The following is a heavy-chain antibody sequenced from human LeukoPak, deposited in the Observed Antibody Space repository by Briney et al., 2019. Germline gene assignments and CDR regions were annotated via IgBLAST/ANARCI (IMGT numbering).Heavy chain of an antibody. CDR2: ISYDGSNK. V-gene: IGHV3-30*03. CDR1: GFSFSDFG. Sequence: PGGSLRLSCAASGFSFSDFGMHWVCQASGKGLEWVAVISYDGSNKYYADSVKGRFTISRDNSKNTLYLQMNSLRAEDTAVYYCAITIGYCSGGSCPDYWGQGTLVTVSS. J-gene: IGHJ4*02. CDR3: AITIGYCSGGSCPDY. D-gene: IGHD2-15*01.